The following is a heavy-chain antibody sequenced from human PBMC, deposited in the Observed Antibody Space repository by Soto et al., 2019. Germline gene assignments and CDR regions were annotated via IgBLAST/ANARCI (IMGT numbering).Heavy chain of an antibody. V-gene: IGHV4-4*07. CDR1: GASIMGFY. Sequence: NPPDTQSLTSTVSGASIMGFYWSWSRNSAGNGLEWIGRIYATGTTDYNPSLKSRAMMSVDTSKKQFSLKLRPVTAADTAVYYCATCQLGEYYYAMDIWGQGTTVT. CDR3: ATCQLGEYYYAMDI. CDR2: IYATGTT. D-gene: IGHD7-27*01. J-gene: IGHJ6*02.